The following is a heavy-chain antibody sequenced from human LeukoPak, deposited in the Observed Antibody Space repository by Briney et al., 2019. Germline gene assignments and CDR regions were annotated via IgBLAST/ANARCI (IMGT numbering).Heavy chain of an antibody. CDR1: GFTSSSYG. Sequence: GGSLRLSCAASGFTSSSYGMHWVRQAPGKGLEWVAVISYDGSNKYYADSVKGRFTISRDNSKNTLYLQMNSLRAEDTAVYYCARDNIAAAGKLLDYWGQGTLVTVSS. V-gene: IGHV3-30*19. CDR3: ARDNIAAAGKLLDY. J-gene: IGHJ4*02. D-gene: IGHD6-13*01. CDR2: ISYDGSNK.